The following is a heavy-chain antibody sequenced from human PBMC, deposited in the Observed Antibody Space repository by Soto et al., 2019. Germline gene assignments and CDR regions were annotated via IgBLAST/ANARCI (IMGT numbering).Heavy chain of an antibody. J-gene: IGHJ4*01. CDR3: ARASGYSYGYDDFFDN. CDR1: GVSISSYY. D-gene: IGHD5-18*01. CDR2: FHFSGST. Sequence: SETLSLTCTVSGVSISSYYWTWLRQSPTNGLEWIGYFHFSGSTKYNPSLESRLTISADTSKNQISLTLSSVTAADTAVYYCARASGYSYGYDDFFDNWGQGTLVTVSS. V-gene: IGHV4-59*01.